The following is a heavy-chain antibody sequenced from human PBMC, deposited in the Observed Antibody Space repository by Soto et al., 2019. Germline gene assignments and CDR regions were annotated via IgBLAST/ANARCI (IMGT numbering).Heavy chain of an antibody. D-gene: IGHD2-15*01. CDR2: INAGNGNT. V-gene: IGHV1-3*01. J-gene: IGHJ4*02. CDR3: AYSGGREYYFAY. Sequence: ASVKVSCKASGYTFTSYAMHWVRQAPGQRLEWMGWINAGNGNTKYSQKFQGRVTITRDTSARTAYMELSSLRSEDTAVYYCAYSGGREYYFAYWGQGTLVTVP. CDR1: GYTFTSYA.